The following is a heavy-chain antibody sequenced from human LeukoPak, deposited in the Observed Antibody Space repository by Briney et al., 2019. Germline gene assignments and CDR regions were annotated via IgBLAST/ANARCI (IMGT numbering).Heavy chain of an antibody. CDR3: ARARGVRESPYGFPYYYYGMDV. CDR1: GLTVSSNY. V-gene: IGHV3-66*01. CDR2: IYSGGST. D-gene: IGHD4-17*01. J-gene: IGHJ6*02. Sequence: GGSLRLSCAASGLTVSSNYMSWVRQAPGKGLEWVSVIYSGGSTYYADSVKGRFTISRDNSKNTLYLQMNSLRAEDTAVYYCARARGVRESPYGFPYYYYGMDVWGQGTTVTVSS.